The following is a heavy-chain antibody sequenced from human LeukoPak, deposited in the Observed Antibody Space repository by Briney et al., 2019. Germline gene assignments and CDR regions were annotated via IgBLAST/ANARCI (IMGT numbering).Heavy chain of an antibody. CDR1: EFTFSSYG. CDR2: IRYDGSNK. D-gene: IGHD1-20*01. CDR3: AKAFYNWSDAPIIHY. J-gene: IGHJ4*02. V-gene: IGHV3-30*02. Sequence: PGGSLRLSCAASEFTFSSYGMHWVRQAPGKGPEWVAFIRYDGSNKYYADSVKGRFTISRDNSKNTLYLQMNSLRAEDTAVYYCAKAFYNWSDAPIIHYWGQGTLVTVSS.